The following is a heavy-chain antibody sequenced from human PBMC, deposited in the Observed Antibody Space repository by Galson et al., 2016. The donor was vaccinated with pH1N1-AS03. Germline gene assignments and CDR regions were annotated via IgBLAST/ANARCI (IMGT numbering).Heavy chain of an antibody. D-gene: IGHD4-23*01. CDR1: GYTFTSYW. Sequence: QSGAEVKKPGESLRISCKSPGYTFTSYWISWVRQMPGKGLEWMGRIDPSDSYTNYSPSFQGHVTISADKSISTAYLQWSSLQASDIAMYYCVRVEEGNSSCMDVWGQGTSVTVSS. CDR2: IDPSDSYT. CDR3: VRVEEGNSSCMDV. J-gene: IGHJ6*02. V-gene: IGHV5-10-1*01.